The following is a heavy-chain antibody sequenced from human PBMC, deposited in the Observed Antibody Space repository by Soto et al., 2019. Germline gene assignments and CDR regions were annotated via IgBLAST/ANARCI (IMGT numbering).Heavy chain of an antibody. CDR1: GLTFSGYE. J-gene: IGHJ6*02. V-gene: IGHV3-48*03. CDR3: ARETSRVRGHYGIDG. CDR2: ISSSGSTI. D-gene: IGHD3-10*01. Sequence: QTGGALGLCFDSSGLTFSGYEMNWVRPSPGKGLEWVSYISSSGSTIYYADSVKGRFTISRDNAKNSLYLQMNSLRAEDTAVYYCARETSRVRGHYGIDGWSQGTTGTFSS.